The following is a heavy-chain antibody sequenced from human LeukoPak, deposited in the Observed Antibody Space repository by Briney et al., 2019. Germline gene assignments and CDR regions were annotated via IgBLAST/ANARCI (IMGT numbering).Heavy chain of an antibody. J-gene: IGHJ4*02. D-gene: IGHD1-26*01. CDR3: ARQNRGGSHTTGYYFDY. CDR1: PYSFTSHW. Sequence: GETQKISCTSSPYSFTSHWIGWVRQKPGKGLEWVGLVYAGDSDTIYSPSFQGQVTMSADKSTSTVYLQWSGLKASDTATYFCARQNRGGSHTTGYYFDYWGLGTLVTVSS. CDR2: VYAGDSDT. V-gene: IGHV5-51*01.